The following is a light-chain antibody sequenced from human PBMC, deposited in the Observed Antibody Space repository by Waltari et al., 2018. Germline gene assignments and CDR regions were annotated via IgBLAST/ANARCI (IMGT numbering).Light chain of an antibody. Sequence: DIVMTQSPLSLSVTPGEPASISCRSSQSLLRSTGYNFLDWYVQEPGQPPQLLISLGSDRASGVPDRFSCSGTGTDFTLKISRVEAEDVGIYYCMQALHTPTTFGPGTKVDIK. CDR3: MQALHTPTT. CDR2: LGS. V-gene: IGKV2-28*01. J-gene: IGKJ3*01. CDR1: QSLLRSTGYNF.